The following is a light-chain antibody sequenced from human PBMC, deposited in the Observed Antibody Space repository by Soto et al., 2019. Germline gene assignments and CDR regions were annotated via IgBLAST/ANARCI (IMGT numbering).Light chain of an antibody. V-gene: IGLV1-47*02. J-gene: IGLJ2*01. CDR1: TSNVGSNL. Sequence: QSVLAQPPSASGTPGQRVTISCSGSTSNVGSNLASWYQQLPGSAPKLLIYNDYERPSGVPDRFSGSKSGTSASLGISGLRFEDEADYFCAGWDDSLSGVVFGGGTKVTVL. CDR3: AGWDDSLSGVV. CDR2: NDY.